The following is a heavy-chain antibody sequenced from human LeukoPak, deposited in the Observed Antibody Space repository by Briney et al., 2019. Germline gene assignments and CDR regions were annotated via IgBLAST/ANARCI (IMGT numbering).Heavy chain of an antibody. CDR1: GYTFTSYG. CDR2: ISAYNGNT. Sequence: ASVKVSCKASGYTFTSYGISWVRQAPGQGLEWMGWISAYNGNTNYAQKLQGRVTMTTDTSTSTAYMELRSLRSDDTAVYYCARVASVQSTTGTTAGYFDLWGRGTLVTVSS. J-gene: IGHJ2*01. D-gene: IGHD1-1*01. V-gene: IGHV1-18*01. CDR3: ARVASVQSTTGTTAGYFDL.